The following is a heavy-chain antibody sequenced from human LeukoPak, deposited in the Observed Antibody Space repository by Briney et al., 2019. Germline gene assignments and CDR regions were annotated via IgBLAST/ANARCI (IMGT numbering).Heavy chain of an antibody. D-gene: IGHD3-22*01. J-gene: IGHJ4*02. CDR3: ARGQYYYDSSGYRDY. CDR1: GFTFSSYS. Sequence: PGGSLRLSCAASGFTFSSYSMNWVRQAPGKGLEWVSSISSSSSYIYYADSVKGRFTISRDNAKNSLYLQMNSLRAEDTAVYYCARGQYYYDSSGYRDYWGQGTLVTVSS. CDR2: ISSSSSYI. V-gene: IGHV3-21*01.